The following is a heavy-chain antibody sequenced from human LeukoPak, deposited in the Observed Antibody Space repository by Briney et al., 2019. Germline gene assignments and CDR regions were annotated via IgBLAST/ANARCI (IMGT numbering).Heavy chain of an antibody. CDR1: GYTFTSYA. Sequence: ASVKVSCKASGYTFTSYAMNWVRQAPGQGLEWMGWINTNTGNPTYAQGFTGRFVFSLDTSVSTAYLQISSLKAEDTAVYYCARDIYCGGDCYPGRNAFDIWGQGTMVTVSS. J-gene: IGHJ3*02. CDR3: ARDIYCGGDCYPGRNAFDI. D-gene: IGHD2-21*02. CDR2: INTNTGNP. V-gene: IGHV7-4-1*02.